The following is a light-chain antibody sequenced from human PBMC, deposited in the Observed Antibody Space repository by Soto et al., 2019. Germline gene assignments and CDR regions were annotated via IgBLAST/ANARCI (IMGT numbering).Light chain of an antibody. CDR1: SSDVGGYNY. V-gene: IGLV2-14*01. Sequence: SLLTQPAPVSWAPGQSITISCTGTSSDVGGYNYVSWYQQYPGKAPKLMIYHVSNRPSGVSNRFSGSKSGNSASLTISGLQAEDEADYYCSSYTSTSTYVFGTGTKSPS. CDR3: SSYTSTSTYV. CDR2: HVS. J-gene: IGLJ1*01.